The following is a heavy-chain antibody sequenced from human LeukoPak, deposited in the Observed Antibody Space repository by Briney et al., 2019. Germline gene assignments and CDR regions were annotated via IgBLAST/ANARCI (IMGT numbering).Heavy chain of an antibody. D-gene: IGHD5-18*01. CDR3: ARGYSYGWYYYYYGMDV. J-gene: IGHJ6*02. CDR2: IWYDGSNK. CDR1: GFTFSSYG. V-gene: IGHV3-33*01. Sequence: PGGSLRLSCAASGFTFSSYGMHWVRQAPGKGLEWVAVIWYDGSNKYYADSVKGRFTISRDNSKNTLYLQMNSLRAEDTAVYYCARGYSYGWYYYYYGMDVWGQGTTVTVSS.